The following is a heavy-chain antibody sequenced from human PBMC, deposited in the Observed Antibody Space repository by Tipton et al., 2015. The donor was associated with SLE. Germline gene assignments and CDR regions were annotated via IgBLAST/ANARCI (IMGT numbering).Heavy chain of an antibody. D-gene: IGHD2-15*01. CDR1: GGSISSNY. J-gene: IGHJ2*01. Sequence: TLSLTCSVSGGSISSNYWIWIRQPPGKGLEWIGYISYGGGTNYNPSLKSRVTMSVDTAKKQFSLKLTSVTAADTAVYYCAGTVVVVPAAHWYFDLWGRGTLVTVSS. CDR3: AGTVVVVPAAHWYFDL. V-gene: IGHV4-59*08. CDR2: ISYGGGT.